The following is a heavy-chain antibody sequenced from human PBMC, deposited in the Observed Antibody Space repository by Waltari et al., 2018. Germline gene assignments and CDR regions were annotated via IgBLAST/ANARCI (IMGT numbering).Heavy chain of an antibody. CDR1: GSPFRRHA. CDR2: IIPIFGTA. J-gene: IGHJ4*02. D-gene: IGHD4-17*01. V-gene: IGHV1-69*13. CDR3: ATTTVTTPLYFDY. Sequence: QVQLVQSGAEVKKPGSSVKVSCKASGSPFRRHAIRWVRQAPGHGLEWMGGIIPIFGTANYAQKFQGRVTITADESTSTAYMELSSLRSEDTAVYYCATTTVTTPLYFDYWGQGTLVTVSS.